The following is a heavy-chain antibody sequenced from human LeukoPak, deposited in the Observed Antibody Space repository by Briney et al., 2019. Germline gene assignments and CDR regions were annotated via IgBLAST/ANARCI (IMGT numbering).Heavy chain of an antibody. V-gene: IGHV4-59*01. Sequence: PSETLSLTCTVSSGSISNYYWSWIRHPPGKGLEWIGYIYYGGSTDYNPSLRSRVTISVDTSKNQFSLELTSVTAADTAVYYCASRSSSEVVFDYWGQGTLVTVSS. CDR3: ASRSSSEVVFDY. D-gene: IGHD6-6*01. CDR1: SGSISNYY. J-gene: IGHJ4*02. CDR2: IYYGGST.